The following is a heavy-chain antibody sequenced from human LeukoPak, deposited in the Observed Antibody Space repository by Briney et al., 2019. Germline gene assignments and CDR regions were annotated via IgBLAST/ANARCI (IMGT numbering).Heavy chain of an antibody. V-gene: IGHV4-4*07. Sequence: SETLSLTCTVSGGSISGYFWTWIRQPAGKGLEWIGRVSDTGRAYYNPSLERRVTISLDTPNNRSSLKVTSVTAAGTAVHYCPRGTDMTPMSGYYSFVYWGQRTLVSVSS. J-gene: IGHJ4*02. CDR1: GGSISGYF. D-gene: IGHD3-3*01. CDR3: PRGTDMTPMSGYYSFVY. CDR2: VSDTGRA.